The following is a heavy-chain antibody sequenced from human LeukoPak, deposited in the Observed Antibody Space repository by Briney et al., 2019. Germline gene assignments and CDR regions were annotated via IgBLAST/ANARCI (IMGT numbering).Heavy chain of an antibody. D-gene: IGHD4-17*01. V-gene: IGHV1-69*13. CDR2: IIPIFGTA. CDR1: GYTFTSYG. Sequence: SVKVSCKASGYTFTSYGISWVRQAPGQGLEWMGGIIPIFGTANYAQKFQGRVTITADESTSTAYMELSSLRSEDTAVYYCARGHGDYVSKARRGYYYYMDVWGKGTTVTISS. J-gene: IGHJ6*03. CDR3: ARGHGDYVSKARRGYYYYMDV.